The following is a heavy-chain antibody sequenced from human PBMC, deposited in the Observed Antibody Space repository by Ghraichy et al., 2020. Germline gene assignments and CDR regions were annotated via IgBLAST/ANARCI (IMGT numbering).Heavy chain of an antibody. CDR2: TYYRSKWYN. J-gene: IGHJ5*02. CDR3: ARNSITMVRGVIVFSHTWFDP. D-gene: IGHD3-10*01. CDR1: GDSVSSNSAA. V-gene: IGHV6-1*01. Sequence: SETLSLTCAISGDSVSSNSAAWNWIRQSPSRGLEWLGRTYYRSKWYNDYAVPVKSRITINPDTSKNQFSLQLNSVTPEDTAVYYCARNSITMVRGVIVFSHTWFDPWSQGTLVTVSS.